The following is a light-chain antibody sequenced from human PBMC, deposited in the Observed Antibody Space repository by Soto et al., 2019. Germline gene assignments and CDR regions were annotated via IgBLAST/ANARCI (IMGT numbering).Light chain of an antibody. V-gene: IGKV1-39*01. CDR2: TSS. CDR3: QQSYSTPPT. CDR1: QTIGRN. J-gene: IGKJ1*01. Sequence: DIQMTQSPASLSASIGDRVTISCRASQTIGRNLNWYQQKPGKAPTLLMFTSSSLQSGVPSRFSGSGSGIDFILTISSLQPEDFATYCCQQSYSTPPTFGQGTKVDIK.